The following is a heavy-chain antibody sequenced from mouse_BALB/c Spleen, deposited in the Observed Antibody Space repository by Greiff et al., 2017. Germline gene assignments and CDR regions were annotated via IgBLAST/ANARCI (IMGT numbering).Heavy chain of an antibody. CDR2: IYPGSGST. CDR3: TRLKSTMDY. V-gene: IGHV1S22*01. D-gene: IGHD1-3*01. Sequence: LQQPGSELVRPGASVKLSCKASGYTFTSYWMHWVKQRPGQGLEWIGNIYPGSGSTNYDEKFKSKATLTVDTSSSTAYMQLSSLTSEDSAVYYCTRLKSTMDYWGQGTSVTVSS. CDR1: GYTFTSYW. J-gene: IGHJ4*01.